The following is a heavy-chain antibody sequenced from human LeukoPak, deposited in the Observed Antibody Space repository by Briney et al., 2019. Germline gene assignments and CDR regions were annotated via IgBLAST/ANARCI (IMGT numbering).Heavy chain of an antibody. CDR3: AKPGIAAAGVDY. V-gene: IGHV3-23*01. Sequence: GGSLRLSCAAPGFTFSSYAMSWVRQAPGKGLEWVSAISGSGGSTYYADSVKGRFTISGDNSKNTLYLQMNSLRAEDTAVYYCAKPGIAAAGVDYWGQGTLVTVSS. J-gene: IGHJ4*02. D-gene: IGHD6-13*01. CDR2: ISGSGGST. CDR1: GFTFSSYA.